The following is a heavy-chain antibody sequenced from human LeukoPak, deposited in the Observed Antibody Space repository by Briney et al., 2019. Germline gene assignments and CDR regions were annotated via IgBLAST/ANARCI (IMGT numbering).Heavy chain of an antibody. D-gene: IGHD3-16*01. J-gene: IGHJ4*02. CDR1: GYTFTSYA. Sequence: GASVKVSCKASGYTFTSYAMHWVRQAPGQRLEWMGWINAGNGNTKYSQKFQGRVTMTTDTSTSTAYMELRSLRSDDTAVYYCAREGLGELTLDCWGQGTLVTVSS. CDR3: AREGLGELTLDC. V-gene: IGHV1-3*01. CDR2: INAGNGNT.